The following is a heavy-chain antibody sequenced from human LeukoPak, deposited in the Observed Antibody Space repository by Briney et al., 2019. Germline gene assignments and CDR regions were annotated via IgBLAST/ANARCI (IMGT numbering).Heavy chain of an antibody. CDR3: ARAGRSFYGGSSDY. CDR2: ISQDGNEK. CDR1: GFTFSSHW. J-gene: IGHJ4*02. D-gene: IGHD4-23*01. V-gene: IGHV3-7*01. Sequence: PGGSLRLSCAASGFTFSSHWMSWVRQAPGKGLEWVAHISQDGNEKQYMESVRGRFTISRDNTKNSMYLQMDSLRDEDTAVYYCARAGRSFYGGSSDYWGQGTLVTVSS.